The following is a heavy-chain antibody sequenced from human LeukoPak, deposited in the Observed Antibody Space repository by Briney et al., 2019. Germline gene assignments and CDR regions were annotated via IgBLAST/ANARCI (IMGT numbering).Heavy chain of an antibody. V-gene: IGHV1-69*05. Sequence: ASVKVSCKASGGTFSSYAISWVQQAPGQGLEWMGGIIPIFGTANYAQKFQGRVTITTDESTSTAYMELSSLRSEDTAVYYCARATAMVSGIFDYWGQGTLVTVSS. J-gene: IGHJ4*02. CDR3: ARATAMVSGIFDY. CDR1: GGTFSSYA. D-gene: IGHD5-18*01. CDR2: IIPIFGTA.